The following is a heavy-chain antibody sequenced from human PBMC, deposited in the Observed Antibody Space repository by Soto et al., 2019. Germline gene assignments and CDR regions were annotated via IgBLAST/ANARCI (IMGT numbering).Heavy chain of an antibody. V-gene: IGHV4-59*01. J-gene: IGHJ4*02. Sequence: QVQLQESGPGLVKPSETLSLTCTVSGGSIRDYFWTWIRQPPGKGLEWIGYIYYSGRTNYNHSLTSRVSISVVTSKNPLSQLSRYVTAATAAVYYCAKCGRDDFGDSGGFDYWGQGTLVTVSS. D-gene: IGHD4-17*01. CDR2: IYYSGRT. CDR3: AKCGRDDFGDSGGFDY. CDR1: GGSIRDYF.